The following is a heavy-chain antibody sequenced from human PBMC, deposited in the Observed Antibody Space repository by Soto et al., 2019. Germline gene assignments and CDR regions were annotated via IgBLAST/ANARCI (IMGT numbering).Heavy chain of an antibody. J-gene: IGHJ4*02. CDR3: AREVLWSRYFDY. CDR1: GFIFSNYV. V-gene: IGHV3-30-3*01. Sequence: QVQLVESGGGVVQPGRSLRLSCAASGFIFSNYVMYWVRQAPGKGLEWVAFMSYAGTTKSYADSVKGRFTISRDNSQNNLDLQMHSLRPEDTGVYYCAREVLWSRYFDYWGQGTLVTVSS. CDR2: MSYAGTTK. D-gene: IGHD3-10*01.